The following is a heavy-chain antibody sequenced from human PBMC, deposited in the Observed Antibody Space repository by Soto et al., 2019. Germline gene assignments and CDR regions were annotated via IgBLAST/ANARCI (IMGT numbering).Heavy chain of an antibody. J-gene: IGHJ4*02. CDR2: INGSSSYI. V-gene: IGHV3-21*02. D-gene: IGHD3-22*01. CDR3: ARDLYYYDSSAYWAY. CDR1: GFTFSSYS. Sequence: EVQLVESGGGLVKPGGSLRLSCAASGFTFSSYSMNWVRQAPGKGLEWVSSINGSSSYIYYADSVKGRFTISIDNPKNSAYLQMNSLRAEDTAVYYYARDLYYYDSSAYWAYFGQGTLVTVSS.